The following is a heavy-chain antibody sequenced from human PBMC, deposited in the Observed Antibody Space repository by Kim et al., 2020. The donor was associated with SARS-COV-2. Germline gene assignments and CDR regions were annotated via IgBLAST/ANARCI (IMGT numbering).Heavy chain of an antibody. V-gene: IGHV3-30*02. D-gene: IGHD3-22*01. Sequence: SVKGRFTISRDNSKNTLYLQMNSLRAEDTAVYYCAKTGDTYYYDSSGYSDWGQGTLVTVSS. J-gene: IGHJ4*02. CDR3: AKTGDTYYYDSSGYSD.